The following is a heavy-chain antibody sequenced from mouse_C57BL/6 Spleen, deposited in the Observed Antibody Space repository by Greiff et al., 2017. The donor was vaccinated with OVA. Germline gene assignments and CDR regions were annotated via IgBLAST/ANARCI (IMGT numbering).Heavy chain of an antibody. Sequence: QVQLKQSGAELVRPGASVTLSCKASGYTFTDYEMHWVKQTPVHGLEWIGAIDPETGGTAYNQKFKGKAILTADKSSSTAYMELRSLTSEDSAVYYCTRSYITTGVEDAMDYWGQGTSVTVSS. D-gene: IGHD1-1*01. CDR1: GYTFTDYE. J-gene: IGHJ4*01. V-gene: IGHV1-15*01. CDR2: IDPETGGT. CDR3: TRSYITTGVEDAMDY.